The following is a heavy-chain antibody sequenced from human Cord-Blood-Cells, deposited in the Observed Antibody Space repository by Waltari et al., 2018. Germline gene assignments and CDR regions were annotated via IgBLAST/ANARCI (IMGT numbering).Heavy chain of an antibody. D-gene: IGHD3-10*01. J-gene: IGHJ2*01. Sequence: QVQLQQSGPGLVKPSQTLSLTFAISGASVPRHSAAWNWISQSPSRGLEWLGRTYYRSKWYNDYAVSVKSRITINPDTSKNQFSLQLNSVTPEDTAVYYCARVTGSHWYFDLWGRGTLVTVSS. V-gene: IGHV6-1*01. CDR1: GASVPRHSAA. CDR2: TYYRSKWYN. CDR3: ARVTGSHWYFDL.